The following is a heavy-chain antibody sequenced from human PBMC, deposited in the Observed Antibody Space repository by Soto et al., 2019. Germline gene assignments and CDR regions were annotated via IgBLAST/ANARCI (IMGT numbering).Heavy chain of an antibody. V-gene: IGHV1-69*01. CDR3: ARYGSGSPSYYYGMDV. D-gene: IGHD3-10*01. Sequence: QVQLVQSGAEVKKPGSSVKVSSKASGGTFSSYAISWVRQAPGQGLEWMGGIIPIFGTANYAQKFQGRVTITADESTSTAYMELSSLRSEDTAVYYCARYGSGSPSYYYGMDVWGQGTTVTVSS. CDR2: IIPIFGTA. CDR1: GGTFSSYA. J-gene: IGHJ6*02.